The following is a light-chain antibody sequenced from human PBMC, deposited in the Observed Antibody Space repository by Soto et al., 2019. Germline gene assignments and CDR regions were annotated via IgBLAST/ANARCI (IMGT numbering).Light chain of an antibody. Sequence: DIQMTQSPSSLSASVGDRVTITCRASQSISSYLNWYQQKPGKAPKLLIYAGSSLQSGVPSRFSGRGSGADFTLTISSLQPEDFATYYCQQTYSIPVTFGQGTKRE. J-gene: IGKJ2*01. CDR2: AGS. CDR3: QQTYSIPVT. CDR1: QSISSY. V-gene: IGKV1-39*01.